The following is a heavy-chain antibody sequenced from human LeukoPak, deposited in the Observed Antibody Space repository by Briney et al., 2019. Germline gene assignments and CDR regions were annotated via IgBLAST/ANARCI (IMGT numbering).Heavy chain of an antibody. D-gene: IGHD6-19*01. CDR2: ISSSGSTI. CDR1: GFTFSDYY. J-gene: IGHJ4*02. CDR3: ARDPVAGTVDY. V-gene: IGHV3-11*01. Sequence: GGSLRLSCAASGFTFSDYYMSWIRQAPGKGLEWVSYISSSGSTIYYADSVKGRFTIPRDNAKNSLYLQMNSLRAEDTAVYYCARDPVAGTVDYWGQGTLVTVSS.